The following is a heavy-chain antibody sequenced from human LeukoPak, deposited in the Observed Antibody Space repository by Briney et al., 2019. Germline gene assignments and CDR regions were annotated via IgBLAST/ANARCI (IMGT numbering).Heavy chain of an antibody. J-gene: IGHJ5*02. Sequence: SETLSPTCTVSGGSISSYYWSWIRQPPGKGLEWIGYIYYSGSTNYNPSLKSRVTISVDTSKNQFSLKLSSVTAADTAVYYCARGGYCSSTSCYFSSENWFDPWGQGTLVTVSS. V-gene: IGHV4-59*01. CDR3: ARGGYCSSTSCYFSSENWFDP. D-gene: IGHD2-2*03. CDR1: GGSISSYY. CDR2: IYYSGST.